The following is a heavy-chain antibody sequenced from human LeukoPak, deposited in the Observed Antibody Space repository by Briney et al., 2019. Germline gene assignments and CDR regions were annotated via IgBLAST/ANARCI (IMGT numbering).Heavy chain of an antibody. CDR2: IDDSGST. CDR1: GGSISSYY. J-gene: IGHJ4*02. V-gene: IGHV4-59*01. CDR3: ARGASGYSYG. Sequence: SETLSLTCSVSGGSISSYYWSWIRQPPGKGLEWIGYIDDSGSTNYNPSLKSRVTISIDTSKNQFSLNLSSVTAADTAVYYCARGASGYSYGWGQGTLVTVSS. D-gene: IGHD5-18*01.